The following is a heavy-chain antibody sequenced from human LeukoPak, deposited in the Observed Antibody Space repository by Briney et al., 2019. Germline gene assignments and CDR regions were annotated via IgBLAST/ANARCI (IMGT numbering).Heavy chain of an antibody. J-gene: IGHJ6*03. CDR3: VRVIGAPNYYYYMDV. CDR1: GCSISTYY. CDR2: IYTSGST. V-gene: IGHV4-4*07. Sequence: ASETLSLTCTVSGCSISTYYWSWIRQPAGKGLEWIGRIYTSGSTNYNPSLKSRVTMSVDTSKNQFSLKLSSVTAADTAVYYCVRVIGAPNYYYYMDVWGKGTTVTVSS. D-gene: IGHD3-22*01.